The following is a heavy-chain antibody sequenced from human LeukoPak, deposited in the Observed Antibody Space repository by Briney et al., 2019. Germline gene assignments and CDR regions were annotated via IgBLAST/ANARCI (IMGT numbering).Heavy chain of an antibody. CDR3: XXXXXXXXYHPYYFDY. J-gene: IGHJ4*02. Sequence: PGGSLRLSCAASGFTFSSYAMSWVRQAPGKGLEWVSAISGSGGSTYYADSVKGRFTISRDNSKNTLYLQMNSLRAEDTAVYYCXXXXXXXXYHPYYFDYWGQGTLVTVSS. CDR2: ISGSGGST. CDR1: GFTFSSYA. D-gene: IGHD1-14*01. V-gene: IGHV3-23*01.